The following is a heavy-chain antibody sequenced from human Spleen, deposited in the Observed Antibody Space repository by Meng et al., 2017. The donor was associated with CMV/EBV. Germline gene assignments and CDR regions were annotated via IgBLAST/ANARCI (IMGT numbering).Heavy chain of an antibody. CDR3: ARGSYPSAFDY. Sequence: GGSLRLSCAASGFTVGSSYMIWVRQAPGKGLEWVSLIYGGDRSYYADSVKGRFTISRDNAKNSLYVQMNGLRAEDAAVYYCARGSYPSAFDYWGQGTLVTVSS. V-gene: IGHV3-53*01. J-gene: IGHJ4*02. CDR1: GFTVGSSY. D-gene: IGHD1-26*01. CDR2: IYGGDRS.